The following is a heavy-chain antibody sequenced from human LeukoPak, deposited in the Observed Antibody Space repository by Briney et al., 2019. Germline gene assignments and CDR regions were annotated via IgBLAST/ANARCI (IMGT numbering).Heavy chain of an antibody. CDR3: ARGRFCSADICSGGDAFDI. D-gene: IGHD3-3*01. V-gene: IGHV4-4*07. J-gene: IGHJ3*02. CDR1: GGSISSYY. Sequence: SETLSLTCTVSGGSISSYYWSWVRQPAGKGLEWIGRMYSRGSTNSNPSLKRRVTMSLDTSKNQFSLKLKSLTAADTALYYCARGRFCSADICSGGDAFDIWGRGTMVSVSS. CDR2: MYSRGST.